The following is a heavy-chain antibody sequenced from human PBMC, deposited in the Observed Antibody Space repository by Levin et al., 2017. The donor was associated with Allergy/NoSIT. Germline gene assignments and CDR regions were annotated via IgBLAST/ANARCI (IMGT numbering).Heavy chain of an antibody. CDR3: ARDRVAVAGDDVFDI. D-gene: IGHD6-19*01. CDR2: ISSSSSSI. V-gene: IGHV3-48*01. Sequence: LSLTCAAPGFTFSNYPMNWVRQVPGKGLEWISYISSSSSSIYYADSVQGRFTISRDNAKSSLYLEMNSLRAEDTAVYYCARDRVAVAGDDVFDIWGQGTLVTVSS. CDR1: GFTFSNYP. J-gene: IGHJ3*02.